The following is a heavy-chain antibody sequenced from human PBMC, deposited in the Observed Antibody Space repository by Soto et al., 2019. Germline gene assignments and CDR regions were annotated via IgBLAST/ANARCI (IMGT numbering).Heavy chain of an antibody. CDR1: GFTFSSYG. V-gene: IGHV3-33*01. J-gene: IGHJ6*02. CDR2: IWYDGSNK. CDR3: ARQMQGYYGMDV. Sequence: GRSLRLSCAASGFTFSSYGMHWVLQAPGKGLEWVAVIWYDGSNKYYADSVKGRFTISRDNSKNTMYLQMNSMRAEDTAVYYCARQMQGYYGMDVWGQGTTVTVSS.